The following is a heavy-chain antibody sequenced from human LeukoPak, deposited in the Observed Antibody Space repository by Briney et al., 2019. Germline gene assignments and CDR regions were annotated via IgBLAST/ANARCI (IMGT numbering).Heavy chain of an antibody. V-gene: IGHV4-38-2*01. Sequence: SETLSLTCAVSGYSISSGYYWGWIRQPPGKGLEWIGSIYHSGSTYYNPSLKSRVTISVGTSKNQFSLKLSSVTAADTAVYYCARVYSSGWYKGYYFDYWGQGTLVTVSS. J-gene: IGHJ4*02. D-gene: IGHD6-19*01. CDR2: IYHSGST. CDR1: GYSISSGYY. CDR3: ARVYSSGWYKGYYFDY.